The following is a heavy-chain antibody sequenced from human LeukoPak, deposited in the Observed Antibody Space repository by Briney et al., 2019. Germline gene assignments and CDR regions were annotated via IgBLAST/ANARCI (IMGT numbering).Heavy chain of an antibody. CDR1: GGSISSYY. V-gene: IGHV4-4*07. Sequence: PSETLSLTCTVSGGSISSYYWSWIRQPAGKGLEWIGRIYTSGSTNYNPSLKSRVTMSVDTSKNQFSLKLSSVTAADTAVYYCARVPAPSGKKYYYYYMDVWGKGTTVTVSS. J-gene: IGHJ6*03. D-gene: IGHD6-25*01. CDR2: IYTSGST. CDR3: ARVPAPSGKKYYYYYMDV.